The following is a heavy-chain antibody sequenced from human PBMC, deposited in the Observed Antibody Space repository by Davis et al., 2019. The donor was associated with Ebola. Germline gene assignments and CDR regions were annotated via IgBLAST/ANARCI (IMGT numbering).Heavy chain of an antibody. CDR2: IWYDGSNK. CDR1: GFTFSSYG. CDR3: ARGPHTVGFDP. D-gene: IGHD4-17*01. V-gene: IGHV3-33*01. J-gene: IGHJ5*02. Sequence: GGSLRLSCAASGFTFSSYGMHWVRQAPGKGLEWVAVIWYDGSNKYYADSVKGRFTISRDNSKNTLYLQMNSLRAEDTAVYYCARGPHTVGFDPWGQGTLVTVSS.